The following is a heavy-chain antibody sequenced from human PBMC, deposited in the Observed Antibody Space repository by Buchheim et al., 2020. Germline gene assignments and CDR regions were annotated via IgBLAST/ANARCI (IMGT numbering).Heavy chain of an antibody. CDR3: ARDSTYSSSGGFDYYGMDV. J-gene: IGHJ6*02. Sequence: EVQLVESGGGLVQPGGSLRLSCAASGFTVSSNYMSWVRQAPGKGLEWVSVIYSGGSTYYADSVKGRFTISRDNSKNTLYLQMNSLRAEDTAVYYCARDSTYSSSGGFDYYGMDVWGQGTT. D-gene: IGHD6-13*01. V-gene: IGHV3-66*01. CDR2: IYSGGST. CDR1: GFTVSSNY.